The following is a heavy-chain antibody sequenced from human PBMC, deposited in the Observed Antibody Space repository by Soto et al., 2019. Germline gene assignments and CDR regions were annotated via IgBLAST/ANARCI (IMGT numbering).Heavy chain of an antibody. V-gene: IGHV4-31*03. J-gene: IGHJ4*02. Sequence: SETLSLTCTVXGGSISSGGYYWSWIRQHPGKGLEWIGYIYYSGSTYYNPSLKSRVTISVDTSKNQFSLKLSSVTAADTAVYYCASWYYYDSSGYYYFDYWGQGTLVTVSS. CDR1: GGSISSGGYY. CDR3: ASWYYYDSSGYYYFDY. CDR2: IYYSGST. D-gene: IGHD3-22*01.